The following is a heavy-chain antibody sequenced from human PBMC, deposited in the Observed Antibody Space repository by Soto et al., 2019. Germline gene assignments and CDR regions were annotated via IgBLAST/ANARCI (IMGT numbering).Heavy chain of an antibody. J-gene: IGHJ4*02. D-gene: IGHD6-19*01. Sequence: EVQLVESGGGLVQPGGSLRLSCAASGFRFSIYSMNWVRQAPGKGLEWSAYITSDTKTIKYADSVKGRFTISRDNARNSVYVQMNNLRDEDTAVYYCARSVEGHFDYWGQGTVVTVSS. V-gene: IGHV3-48*02. CDR1: GFRFSIYS. CDR2: ITSDTKTI. CDR3: ARSVEGHFDY.